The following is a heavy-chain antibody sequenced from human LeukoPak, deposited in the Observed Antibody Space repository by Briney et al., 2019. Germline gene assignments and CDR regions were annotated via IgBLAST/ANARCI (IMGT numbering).Heavy chain of an antibody. CDR3: ARDESGSYLWTGGDY. CDR2: INPNSGGT. D-gene: IGHD1-26*01. J-gene: IGHJ4*02. Sequence: ASVKVSCKASGYTFTGYYMHWVRQAPGQGLEWMGWINPNSGGTNYAQKFQGRVTMTRDTSTSTVYMELSSLRSEDTAVYYCARDESGSYLWTGGDYWGQGTLVTVSS. V-gene: IGHV1-2*02. CDR1: GYTFTGYY.